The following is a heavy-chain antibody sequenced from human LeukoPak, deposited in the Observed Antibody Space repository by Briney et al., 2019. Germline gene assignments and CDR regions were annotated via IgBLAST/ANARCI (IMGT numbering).Heavy chain of an antibody. V-gene: IGHV4-59*12. CDR1: GGSISSYY. J-gene: IGHJ4*02. CDR2: IYYSGST. Sequence: PTETLSLTCTVSGGSISSYYWSWIRQPPGKELEWIGYIYYSGSTNYNPSLKSRVTISVDTSKNQFSLKLSSVTAADTAVYYCARAVAGTPRGTYFDYWGQGTLVTVSS. CDR3: ARAVAGTPRGTYFDY. D-gene: IGHD6-19*01.